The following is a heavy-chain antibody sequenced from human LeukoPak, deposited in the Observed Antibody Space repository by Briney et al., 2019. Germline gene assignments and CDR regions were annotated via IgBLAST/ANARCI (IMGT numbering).Heavy chain of an antibody. CDR3: VALYSSDAFDI. CDR1: GGSFSGYY. D-gene: IGHD6-13*01. CDR2: INHSGST. V-gene: IGHV4-34*01. J-gene: IGHJ3*02. Sequence: SETLSLTCAVYGGSFSGYYWSWIRQPPGKGLEWIGEINHSGSTNYNPSLKSRVTISVDTSKNQFSLKLSSVTAADTAVYYCVALYSSDAFDIWGQGTMVTVSS.